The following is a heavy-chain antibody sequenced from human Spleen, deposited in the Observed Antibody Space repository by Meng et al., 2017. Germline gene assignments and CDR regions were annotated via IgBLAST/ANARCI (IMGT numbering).Heavy chain of an antibody. CDR3: ARKAGNCITNTCYSLDY. Sequence: SVKVSCKTPGGIFRNSVVGWVRQAPGQGLEWMGGINGVFGTTNYAQKFQGRVTITTDESTSTVYMELARLTSEDTAVYFCARKAGNCITNTCYSLDYWGHGTLVTVSS. CDR2: INGVFGTT. D-gene: IGHD2-15*01. CDR1: GGIFRNSV. J-gene: IGHJ4*01. V-gene: IGHV1-69*05.